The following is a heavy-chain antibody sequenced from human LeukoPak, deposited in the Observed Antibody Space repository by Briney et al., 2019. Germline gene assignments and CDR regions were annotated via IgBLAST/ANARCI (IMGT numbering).Heavy chain of an antibody. Sequence: PGGSLRLSCAASGFTFSTYIMNWVRQTPGEGLEWVSSIGTSTSYIYYADSVKGRFTISRDNAKNSLYLQMNSLRAEDTAVYYCARDDTHYGSSGSFYDAFDIWGQGTMVTVSS. J-gene: IGHJ3*02. CDR2: IGTSTSYI. D-gene: IGHD3-22*01. V-gene: IGHV3-21*01. CDR1: GFTFSTYI. CDR3: ARDDTHYGSSGSFYDAFDI.